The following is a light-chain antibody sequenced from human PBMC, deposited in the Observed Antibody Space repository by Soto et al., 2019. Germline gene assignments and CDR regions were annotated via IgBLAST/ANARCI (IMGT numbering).Light chain of an antibody. J-gene: IGLJ1*01. CDR3: CADAGRSTYV. Sequence: QSVLTQPASVSGSPGQSITFSCAGTSSDVGSSNLVSWYQQHPGKAPKLLIYEVSKRPSGVSNRFSGSKSGNTASLTISGLQAEDEADYYCCADAGRSTYVFGTGTKVTVL. CDR2: EVS. CDR1: SSDVGSSNL. V-gene: IGLV2-23*02.